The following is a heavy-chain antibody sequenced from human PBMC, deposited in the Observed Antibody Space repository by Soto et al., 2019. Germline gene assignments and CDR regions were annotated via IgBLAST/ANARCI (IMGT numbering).Heavy chain of an antibody. CDR3: ARAGYNWNYDGAFDI. J-gene: IGHJ3*02. D-gene: IGHD1-7*01. CDR1: GYTFTSYC. Sequence: GASVKVSCKASGYTFTSYCISWVRHAPGQGLEWMGWISAYNGNTNYAQKLQGRVTMTTDTSTSTAYMELRSLRSDDTAVYYCARAGYNWNYDGAFDIWGQGTMVTVSS. V-gene: IGHV1-18*01. CDR2: ISAYNGNT.